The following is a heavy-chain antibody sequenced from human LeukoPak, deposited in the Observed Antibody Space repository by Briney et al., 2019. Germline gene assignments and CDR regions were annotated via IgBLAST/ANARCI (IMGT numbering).Heavy chain of an antibody. J-gene: IGHJ4*02. V-gene: IGHV1-18*01. Sequence: ASVKVSCKASGYTFTSYGISWVRQAPGQGLELMGWISAYNGDTNYVQKLQGRVTMTTDTSTSTASMELRSLRSDDTAVYYCARGYCSGGSCSPLDYWGQGTLVTVSS. D-gene: IGHD2-15*01. CDR1: GYTFTSYG. CDR2: ISAYNGDT. CDR3: ARGYCSGGSCSPLDY.